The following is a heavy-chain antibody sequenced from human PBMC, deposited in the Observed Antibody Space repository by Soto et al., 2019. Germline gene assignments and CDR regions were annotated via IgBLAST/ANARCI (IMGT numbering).Heavy chain of an antibody. CDR2: IAPHRDGT. D-gene: IGHD4-17*01. J-gene: IGHJ5*02. CDR1: GYSFTDYY. CDR3: ARGPYGDNPFDI. Sequence: ASVKVSCKASGYSFTDYYMHWVRQAPGQGLEWMGWIAPHRDGTEFAQKFQGRITLTGDTSTSTAYMELKGLTSADTAVYFCARGPYGDNPFDIWGQGTVVTVSS. V-gene: IGHV1-2*02.